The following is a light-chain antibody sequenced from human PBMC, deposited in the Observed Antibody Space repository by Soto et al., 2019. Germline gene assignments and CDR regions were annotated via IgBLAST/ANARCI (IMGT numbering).Light chain of an antibody. J-gene: IGLJ1*01. CDR2: DVS. CDR3: TSYTTSGTYV. CDR1: SSDIGAYIH. V-gene: IGLV2-14*03. Sequence: QSALTQPASVSGSPGQSIAVSCSGTSSDIGAYIHVSWYQQHPGKAPKLMIYDVSNRPSGVSDRFSGSKSGNTAPLTISGLQAEDEADYYCTSYTTSGTYVFGAGTKVTVL.